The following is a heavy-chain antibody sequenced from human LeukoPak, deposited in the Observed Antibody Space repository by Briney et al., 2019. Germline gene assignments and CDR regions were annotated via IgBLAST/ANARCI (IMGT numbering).Heavy chain of an antibody. D-gene: IGHD3-22*01. Sequence: KPSETLSLTCTVSGGPISSYYWSWIRQPPGKGLEWIGYIYYSGSTNYNPSLKSRVTISVDTSKNQFSLKLSSVTAADTAVYYCARRVYYYDSSGYYYSVYAFDIWGQGTMVTVSS. CDR2: IYYSGST. CDR3: ARRVYYYDSSGYYYSVYAFDI. J-gene: IGHJ3*02. V-gene: IGHV4-59*01. CDR1: GGPISSYY.